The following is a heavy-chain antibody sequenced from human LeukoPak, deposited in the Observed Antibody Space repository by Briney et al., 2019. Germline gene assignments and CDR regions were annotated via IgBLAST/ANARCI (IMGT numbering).Heavy chain of an antibody. V-gene: IGHV3-74*01. J-gene: IGHJ3*02. CDR1: GFTFSTYW. D-gene: IGHD2-2*01. CDR2: INTDGSNT. Sequence: GGSLRLSCAASGFTFSTYWMHWVRHAPGKGLVWVSRINTDGSNTNYADSVKGRFTISRDNTENTLYLQMNSLRAEDTAVYYCARAEDCSSTSCPRAFDIWGQGTMVTVSS. CDR3: ARAEDCSSTSCPRAFDI.